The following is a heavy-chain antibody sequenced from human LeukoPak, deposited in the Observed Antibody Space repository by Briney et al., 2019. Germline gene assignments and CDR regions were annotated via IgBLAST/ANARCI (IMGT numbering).Heavy chain of an antibody. Sequence: GESLRISCKASGYSFTNYWIAWVRRKPGKGLEWMGIMHPGESEINYSPSFEGQVTISADTSISAAYLEWYSLKASDSAIYYCAKTIASLGSGARYFDPWGQGTMITVSS. D-gene: IGHD5/OR15-5a*01. CDR1: GYSFTNYW. J-gene: IGHJ5*02. CDR3: AKTIASLGSGARYFDP. CDR2: MHPGESEI. V-gene: IGHV5-51*01.